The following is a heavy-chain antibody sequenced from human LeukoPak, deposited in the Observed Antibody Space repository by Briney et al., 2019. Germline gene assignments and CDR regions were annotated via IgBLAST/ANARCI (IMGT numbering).Heavy chain of an antibody. J-gene: IGHJ4*02. Sequence: GGSLRLSCAASGFTFSSYSMNWVRQAPGKGLEWVSSISSSSSYIYYADSVKGRFTISRDNAKNSLYLQMNSLRAEDTAVYYCAREEYYYDSSGPRRDYWGQGTLVTVSS. D-gene: IGHD3-22*01. CDR3: AREEYYYDSSGPRRDY. CDR2: ISSSSSYI. V-gene: IGHV3-21*01. CDR1: GFTFSSYS.